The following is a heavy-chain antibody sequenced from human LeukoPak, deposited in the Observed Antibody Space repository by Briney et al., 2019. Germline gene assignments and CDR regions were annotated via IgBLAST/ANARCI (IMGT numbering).Heavy chain of an antibody. V-gene: IGHV3-30-3*01. CDR1: GFTFSSYA. J-gene: IGHJ4*02. Sequence: PGRSLRLSCAASGFTFSSYATHWVRQAPGKGLEWVAVISYDGSNKYYADSVKGRFTISRDNSKNTLYLQMNSLRAEDTAVYYCARAMSTKYYFDCWGQGTLVTVSS. CDR2: ISYDGSNK. CDR3: ARAMSTKYYFDC.